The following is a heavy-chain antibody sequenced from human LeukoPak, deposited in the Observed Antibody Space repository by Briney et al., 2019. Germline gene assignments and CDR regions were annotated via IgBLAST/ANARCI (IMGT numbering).Heavy chain of an antibody. V-gene: IGHV1-8*01. D-gene: IGHD3-22*01. J-gene: IGHJ4*02. Sequence: ASVKVSCKASGYTFTSYDINWVRQAAGQGLEWMGWINPNSGNTGYAQKFQGRVTMTRNTSISTAYMELSSLRSEDTAVYYCARAPSLGYYDSSGYVDYWGQGTLVIVSS. CDR3: ARAPSLGYYDSSGYVDY. CDR2: INPNSGNT. CDR1: GYTFTSYD.